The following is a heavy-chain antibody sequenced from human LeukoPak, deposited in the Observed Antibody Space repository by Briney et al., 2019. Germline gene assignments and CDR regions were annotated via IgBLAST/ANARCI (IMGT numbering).Heavy chain of an antibody. J-gene: IGHJ2*01. Sequence: GESLRLSCAASGSTFSSYAMSWVRQAPGKGLEWVSGTSDSGGSTYYADSVKGRFTISRDNSKNTLYLQMNSLRAEDTAVYYCAKGTIVVTWYFDLWGRGTLVTVSS. CDR1: GSTFSSYA. V-gene: IGHV3-23*01. CDR3: AKGTIVVTWYFDL. CDR2: TSDSGGST. D-gene: IGHD3-22*01.